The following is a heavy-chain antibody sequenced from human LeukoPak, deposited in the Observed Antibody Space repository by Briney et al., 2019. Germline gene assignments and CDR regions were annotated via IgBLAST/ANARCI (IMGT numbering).Heavy chain of an antibody. CDR3: ARSPYSGSYGPFDY. D-gene: IGHD1-26*01. Sequence: GGSLRLSCAASGFTLSNYWMNWVRQAPGRGLEWVANIKHDGSEKSYVDSVKGRFTISRDDAKNSLYLQMNSLRAEDTALYYCARSPYSGSYGPFDYWGQGTLVTVSS. V-gene: IGHV3-7*04. J-gene: IGHJ4*02. CDR1: GFTLSNYW. CDR2: IKHDGSEK.